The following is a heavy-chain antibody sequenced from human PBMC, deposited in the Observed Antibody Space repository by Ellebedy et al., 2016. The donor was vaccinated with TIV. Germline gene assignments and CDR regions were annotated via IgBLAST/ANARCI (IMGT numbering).Heavy chain of an antibody. J-gene: IGHJ6*02. D-gene: IGHD2-15*01. CDR1: GFTFSSYR. Sequence: GESLKISCAASGFTFSSYRMHWVRQAPGKGLEWVAVIWYDGSNKYYADSVKGRFTISRDNSKNTLYLQMNSLRAEDTAVYYCARVGCNGGGCLWYYGMDVWGQGTTVTVSS. V-gene: IGHV3-33*01. CDR2: IWYDGSNK. CDR3: ARVGCNGGGCLWYYGMDV.